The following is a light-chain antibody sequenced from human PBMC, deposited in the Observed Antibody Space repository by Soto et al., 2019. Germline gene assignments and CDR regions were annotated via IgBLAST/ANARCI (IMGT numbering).Light chain of an antibody. CDR1: QSVSSN. J-gene: IGKJ4*01. CDR2: GAS. CDR3: QQYGSSPLT. V-gene: IGKV3-15*01. Sequence: EKVMTQSPATLSVSPGERATLSCRASQSVSSNLAWYQQKPGQAPRLLMYGASTRATGIPARFSGSGSGTEFTLTITSLQSEDLAVYYCQQYGSSPLTFGGGTKVEIK.